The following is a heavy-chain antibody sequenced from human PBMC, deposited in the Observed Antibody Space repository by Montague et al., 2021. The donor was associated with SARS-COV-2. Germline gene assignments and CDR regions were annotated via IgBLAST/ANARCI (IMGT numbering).Heavy chain of an antibody. D-gene: IGHD6-19*01. Sequence: SETLSLTCTVSGGSISSYYWSWIRQPPGKGLEWIGYIYYSGSTNYNPSLKSRVTISVDTSKNQFSLKLCSVTAADTAVYYCARGSGCLGNVFDLWGQGTMVTVSS. CDR3: ARGSGCLGNVFDL. CDR1: GGSISSYY. J-gene: IGHJ3*01. V-gene: IGHV4-59*01. CDR2: IYYSGST.